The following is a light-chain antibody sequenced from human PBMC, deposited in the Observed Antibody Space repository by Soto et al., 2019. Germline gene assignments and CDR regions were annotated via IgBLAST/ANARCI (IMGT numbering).Light chain of an antibody. CDR1: SSDVGSYSL. J-gene: IGLJ2*01. CDR3: CSYAGSSTLV. V-gene: IGLV2-23*01. Sequence: QSALTQPASVSGSPGQWITISCTGTSSDVGSYSLVSWYQQHPGKAPKLMIYEGSKRPSGVSNRFSGSNSGATASLTISGLQAEDEADYYCCSYAGSSTLVFGGGTKLTVL. CDR2: EGS.